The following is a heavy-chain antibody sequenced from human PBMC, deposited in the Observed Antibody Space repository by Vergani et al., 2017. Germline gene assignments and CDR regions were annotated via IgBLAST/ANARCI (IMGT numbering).Heavy chain of an antibody. CDR1: GGSISSYY. Sequence: QVQLQESGPGLVKPSETLSLTCTVSGGSISSYYFTWIRQPPGKGLEWIGYIYYSGSTYYNPSLKSRVTISVDTSKNQFSLKLSSVTAADTAVYYCARRGRYGGNYDYWGQGTLVTVSS. CDR3: ARRGRYGGNYDY. CDR2: IYYSGST. D-gene: IGHD4-23*01. J-gene: IGHJ4*02. V-gene: IGHV4-59*04.